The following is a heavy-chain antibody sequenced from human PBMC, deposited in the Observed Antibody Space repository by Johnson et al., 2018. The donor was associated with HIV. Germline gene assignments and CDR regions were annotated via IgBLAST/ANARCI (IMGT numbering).Heavy chain of an antibody. V-gene: IGHV3-7*01. CDR3: ARDVGYMGAFYAFDI. Sequence: VQLVESGGGLVQPGRSLRLSCAASGFTFDDYAMHWVRQAPGKGLEWVANIKQDGSEKYYVDSVKGRFTISRDNAKNSLYLQMNSLRAEDTAVYYCARDVGYMGAFYAFDIWGQGTMVTVSS. D-gene: IGHD1-26*01. CDR2: IKQDGSEK. J-gene: IGHJ3*02. CDR1: GFTFDDYA.